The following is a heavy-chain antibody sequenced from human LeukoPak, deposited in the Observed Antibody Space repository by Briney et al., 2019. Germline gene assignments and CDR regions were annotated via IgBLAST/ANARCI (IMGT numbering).Heavy chain of an antibody. CDR1: GGSISSYY. J-gene: IGHJ3*02. V-gene: IGHV4-59*01. D-gene: IGHD5-12*01. CDR3: ARRGGYAHALDI. CDR2: IYYSGST. Sequence: PSETLSLTCTVSGGSISSYYWSWIRQPPGKGLEWIGYIYYSGSTNYNPSLKSRVTISVDTSKNQFSLKLSSVTAADTAVYYCARRGGYAHALDIWGQGTMVTVSS.